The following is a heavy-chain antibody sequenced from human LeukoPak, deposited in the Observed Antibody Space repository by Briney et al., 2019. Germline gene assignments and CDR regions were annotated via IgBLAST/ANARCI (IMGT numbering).Heavy chain of an antibody. CDR3: AKDIGYYDSSGPNAFDI. D-gene: IGHD3-22*01. CDR1: GFTFDDYA. Sequence: PGRSLRLSCAASGFTFDDYAIHWVRQAPGKGLAWVSGISWNRGSIGYADSVKGRFTISRDNAKNSLYLQMNSLRAEDTALYYCAKDIGYYDSSGPNAFDIWGQGTMVTVSS. J-gene: IGHJ3*02. V-gene: IGHV3-9*01. CDR2: ISWNRGSI.